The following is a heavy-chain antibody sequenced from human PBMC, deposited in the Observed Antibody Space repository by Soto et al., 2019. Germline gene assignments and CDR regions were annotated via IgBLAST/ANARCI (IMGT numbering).Heavy chain of an antibody. V-gene: IGHV4-59*08. J-gene: IGHJ6*03. CDR3: ARTSGLGYYYYYYMDV. CDR2: IYYSGST. D-gene: IGHD3-10*01. Sequence: QVQLQESGPGLVKPSETLSLTCTVSGGSISSYYWSWIRQPPGKGLEWIGYIYYSGSTNYNPSLKSRVTISVDTSKNQFSLKLSSVTAADTAVYYCARTSGLGYYYYYYMDVWGKGTTVTVSS. CDR1: GGSISSYY.